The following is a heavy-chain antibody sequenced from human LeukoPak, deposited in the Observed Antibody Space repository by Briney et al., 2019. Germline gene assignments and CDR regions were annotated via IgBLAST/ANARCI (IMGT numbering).Heavy chain of an antibody. CDR3: ARGGVRATAGYFDY. J-gene: IGHJ4*02. Sequence: GGSLRLSCAASGFTFSSYAMHWVRQAPGKGLEYVSAISSNGGSTYYANSVKGRFTISRDNSKNTLYLQMGSLRAEDMAVYYCARGGVRATAGYFDYWGQGTLVTVSS. CDR2: ISSNGGST. V-gene: IGHV3-64*01. D-gene: IGHD1-26*01. CDR1: GFTFSSYA.